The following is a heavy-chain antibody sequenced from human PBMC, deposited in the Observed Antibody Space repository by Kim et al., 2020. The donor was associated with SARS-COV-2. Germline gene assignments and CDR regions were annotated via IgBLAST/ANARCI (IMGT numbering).Heavy chain of an antibody. J-gene: IGHJ6*02. Sequence: KFQGRVTMTRNTSISTAYMELSSLRSEDTAVYYCARSSGSYVYYYYGMDVWGQGTTVTVSS. D-gene: IGHD1-26*01. V-gene: IGHV1-8*01. CDR3: ARSSGSYVYYYYGMDV.